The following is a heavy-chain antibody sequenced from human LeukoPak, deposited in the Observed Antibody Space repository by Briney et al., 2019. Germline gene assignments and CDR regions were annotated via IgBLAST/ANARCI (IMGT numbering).Heavy chain of an antibody. CDR2: ISGSGGST. D-gene: IGHD3-22*01. J-gene: IGHJ4*02. Sequence: TGGSLRLSCAASGFTFSSYAMSWVRQAPGKGLEWVSAISGSGGSTYYADSVKGRFTISRDNSKNTLYLQMNSLRAEDTAVYYCARSITMIVVWGYYFDYWGQGTLVTVSS. CDR3: ARSITMIVVWGYYFDY. V-gene: IGHV3-23*01. CDR1: GFTFSSYA.